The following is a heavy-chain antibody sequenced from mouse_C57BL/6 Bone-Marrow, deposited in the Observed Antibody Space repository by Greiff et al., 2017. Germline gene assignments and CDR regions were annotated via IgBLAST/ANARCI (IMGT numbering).Heavy chain of an antibody. D-gene: IGHD3-2*02. CDR3: ARGDSSGSWFAY. Sequence: QVQLQQSGPGLVQPSQSLSITCTVSGFSLTSYGVHWVRQSPGKGLEWLGVIWSGGSTDYNAAFISRLSISKDNSKGQVFFKMNSLQADDTAIYYWARGDSSGSWFAYWGQGTLVTVSA. CDR2: IWSGGST. J-gene: IGHJ3*01. CDR1: GFSLTSYG. V-gene: IGHV2-2*01.